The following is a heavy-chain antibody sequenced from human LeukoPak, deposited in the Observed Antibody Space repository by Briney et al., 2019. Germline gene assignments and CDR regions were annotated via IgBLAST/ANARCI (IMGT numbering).Heavy chain of an antibody. CDR1: GFTFSSYG. D-gene: IGHD5-12*01. CDR2: IRYDGSNK. CDR3: AKGGGYEAQYYYYYLDV. J-gene: IGHJ6*03. V-gene: IGHV3-30*02. Sequence: TGGSLRLSCAASGFTFSSYGMYWVRQAPDKGLEWVAFIRYDGSNKYYADSVKGRFTVSRDNSKNTLYLQMKSLRAEDTAVYYCAKGGGYEAQYYYYYLDVWGKGTTVTISS.